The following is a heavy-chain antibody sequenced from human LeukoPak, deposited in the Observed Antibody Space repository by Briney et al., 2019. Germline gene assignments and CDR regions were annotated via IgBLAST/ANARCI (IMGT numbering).Heavy chain of an antibody. CDR2: INEHGTSQ. J-gene: IGHJ4*02. CDR3: SNHEGLSFGS. Sequence: GGSLRLSCASSGFTFTYHWMSWVRQAPGKGLEWVANINEHGTSQFYGAAVQGRCSISRDNVRHSVSLQMTSLRGEDTAMCSCSNHEGLSFGSWGQGTLVTVSS. CDR1: GFTFTYHW. V-gene: IGHV3-7*01.